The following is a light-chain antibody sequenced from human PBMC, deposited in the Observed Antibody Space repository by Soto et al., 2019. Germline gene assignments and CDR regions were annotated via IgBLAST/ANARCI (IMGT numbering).Light chain of an antibody. CDR1: QSVTSN. V-gene: IGKV3-15*01. Sequence: EIVMTQSPATLSVSPGERATLSCRASQSVTSNLAWYQHKPGQAPRLLISSASTGATGIPARFSGSGSGTEFTLTINSLQSEDFEIYYCQQYNEWPVTFGGGTKVEIK. CDR2: SAS. J-gene: IGKJ4*01. CDR3: QQYNEWPVT.